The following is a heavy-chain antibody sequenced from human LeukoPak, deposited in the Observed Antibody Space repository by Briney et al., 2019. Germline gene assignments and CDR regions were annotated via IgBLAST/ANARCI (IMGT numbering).Heavy chain of an antibody. D-gene: IGHD1-1*01. V-gene: IGHV3-9*01. CDR2: ISWNSGSI. CDR3: AKATKGGNYYYGMDV. J-gene: IGHJ6*02. Sequence: HPGGSLRLSCAASGFTFDDYAMHWVRQAPGKGLEWVSGISWNSGSIGYADSVKGRFTISRDNAKNSLYLQMNNLRAEDTALYYCAKATKGGNYYYGMDVWGQGTTVTVSS. CDR1: GFTFDDYA.